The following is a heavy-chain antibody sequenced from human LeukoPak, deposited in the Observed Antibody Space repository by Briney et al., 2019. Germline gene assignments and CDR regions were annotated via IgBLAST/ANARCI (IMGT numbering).Heavy chain of an antibody. CDR1: GYTLTELS. CDR2: FDPEDVET. V-gene: IGHV1-24*01. CDR3: ATDQGGSYFDY. Sequence: ASVKVSCKVSGYTLTELSIHWVGQAPGKGLEGMGGFDPEDVETIYAQKLQGRVTMTEDTSTDTAYMAPSSLRSEDTAVYYCATDQGGSYFDYWGQGTLVTVSS. J-gene: IGHJ4*02. D-gene: IGHD1-26*01.